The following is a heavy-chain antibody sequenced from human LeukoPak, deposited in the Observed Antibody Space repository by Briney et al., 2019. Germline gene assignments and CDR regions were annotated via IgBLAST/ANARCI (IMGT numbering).Heavy chain of an antibody. V-gene: IGHV3-7*01. CDR2: IKQDGSEK. J-gene: IGHJ4*02. CDR1: GFTFSSYW. D-gene: IGHD3-16*01. CDR3: AKALGGYHFDY. Sequence: GGSLRLSCAASGFTFSSYWMSWVRQAPGKGLEWVANIKQDGSEKYYVDSVKGRFTISRDNAKNSLYLQMSSLRAEDTAVYYCAKALGGYHFDYWGQGTLVTVSS.